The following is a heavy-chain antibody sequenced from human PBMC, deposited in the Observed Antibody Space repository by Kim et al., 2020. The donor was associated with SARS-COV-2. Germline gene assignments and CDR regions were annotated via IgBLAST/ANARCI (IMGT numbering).Heavy chain of an antibody. D-gene: IGHD3-10*01. V-gene: IGHV3-30*18. CDR1: GFTFSSYG. CDR2: ISYDGSNK. J-gene: IGHJ4*02. CDR3: AKDRAGGFSY. Sequence: GGSLRLSCAASGFTFSSYGMHWVRQAPGKGLEWVAVISYDGSNKYYADSVKGRFTISRDNSKNTLYLQMNSLRAEDTAVYYCAKDRAGGFSYWGQGTLVTVSS.